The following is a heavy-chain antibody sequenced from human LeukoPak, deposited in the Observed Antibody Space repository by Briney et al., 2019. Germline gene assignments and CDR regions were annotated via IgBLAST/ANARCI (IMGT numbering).Heavy chain of an antibody. CDR1: GFTFSDYG. CDR3: AREFGHNRWYFDY. V-gene: IGHV3-30*03. J-gene: IGHJ4*02. Sequence: GGSLRLSCAASGFTFSDYGMHWVRQAPGKGLEWVAVISYDGSTKYYADSVKGRFTISRDNSKNTLYLQMNSLRVEDTAVYYCAREFGHNRWYFDYWGQGALVTVSS. CDR2: ISYDGSTK. D-gene: IGHD5-24*01.